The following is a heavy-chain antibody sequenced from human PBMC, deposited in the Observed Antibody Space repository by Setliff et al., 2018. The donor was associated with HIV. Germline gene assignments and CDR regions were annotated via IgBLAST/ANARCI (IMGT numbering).Heavy chain of an antibody. Sequence: ASVKVSCKASGYTFTNFGISWVRQAPGQGLEWMGWISAYNDNTNYAQKFQGRVTITADESTSTAYMELSSLRSEDTAVYYCARGSSGWYGNYYYYYGMDVWGQGTTVTVSS. D-gene: IGHD6-19*01. CDR1: GYTFTNFG. J-gene: IGHJ6*02. V-gene: IGHV1-18*01. CDR3: ARGSSGWYGNYYYYYGMDV. CDR2: ISAYNDNT.